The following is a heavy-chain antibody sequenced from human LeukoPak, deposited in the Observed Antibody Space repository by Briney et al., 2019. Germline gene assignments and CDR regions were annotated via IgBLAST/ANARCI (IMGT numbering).Heavy chain of an antibody. CDR1: GFTFSSYA. Sequence: PGGSLRLSCAASGFTFSSYAMSWVRQAPGKGLEWVSSISSSSYIYYADSVKGRFTISRDNAKNSLYLQMNSLRAEDTAVYYCARDPGVVVLHKYYFDYWGQGTLVTVSS. D-gene: IGHD3-22*01. V-gene: IGHV3-21*01. J-gene: IGHJ4*02. CDR2: ISSSSYI. CDR3: ARDPGVVVLHKYYFDY.